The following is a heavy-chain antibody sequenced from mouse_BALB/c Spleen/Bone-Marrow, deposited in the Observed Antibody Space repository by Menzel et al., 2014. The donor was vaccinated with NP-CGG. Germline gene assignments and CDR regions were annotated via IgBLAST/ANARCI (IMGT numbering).Heavy chain of an antibody. J-gene: IGHJ4*01. CDR3: VRHGYGNYGAMDY. CDR2: IRSKSNNYAT. V-gene: IGHV10-1*02. CDR1: GFTFSTYA. Sequence: EVMLVESGGGLVQPKGSLKLSCAASGFTFSTYAMNWVRQAPGKGLEWVARIRSKSNNYATYHADSVKDRFTISRDDSQSMLYLQMNNLKTEDTAMYYCVRHGYGNYGAMDYWGQGTSVTVSS. D-gene: IGHD2-10*02.